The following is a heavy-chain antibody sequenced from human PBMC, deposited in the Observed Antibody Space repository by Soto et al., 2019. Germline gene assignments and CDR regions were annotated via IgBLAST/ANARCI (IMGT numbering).Heavy chain of an antibody. CDR1: GFTFSSYA. D-gene: IGHD3-22*01. V-gene: IGHV3-23*01. CDR3: AKMGRRITMIVVVITPFDY. Sequence: LRLSCAASGFTFSSYAMSWVRQAPGKGLEWVSAISGSGGSTYYADSVKGRFTISRDNSKNTLYLQMNSLRAEDTAVYYCAKMGRRITMIVVVITPFDYWGQGTPVTVSS. CDR2: ISGSGGST. J-gene: IGHJ4*02.